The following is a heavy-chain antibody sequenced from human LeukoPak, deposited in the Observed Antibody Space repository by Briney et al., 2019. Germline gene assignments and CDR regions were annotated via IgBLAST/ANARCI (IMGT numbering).Heavy chain of an antibody. CDR3: TSVEYH. J-gene: IGHJ4*02. CDR1: GFTFGDYA. Sequence: GGSLRLSCTASGFTFGDYAMSWVRQAPGKGLEWVGFIRGKAYGGTTEYAASVKGRFTISRDDSKSIAYLQMNSLKTEDTAVYYCTSVEYHWGQGTLVTVSS. D-gene: IGHD2/OR15-2a*01. V-gene: IGHV3-49*04. CDR2: IRGKAYGGTT.